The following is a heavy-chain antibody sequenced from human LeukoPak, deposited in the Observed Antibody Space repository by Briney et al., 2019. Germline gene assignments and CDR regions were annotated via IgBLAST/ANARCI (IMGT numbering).Heavy chain of an antibody. Sequence: PGGSLRLSCAASGFTFSNAWMHWVRQAPGKGLEWVAVISYDGSNKYYADSVKGRFTISRDNSKNTLYLQMNSLRAEDTAVYYCALGRSTVLDYWGQGTLVTVSS. J-gene: IGHJ4*02. D-gene: IGHD4-17*01. V-gene: IGHV3-30*03. CDR1: GFTFSNAW. CDR2: ISYDGSNK. CDR3: ALGRSTVLDY.